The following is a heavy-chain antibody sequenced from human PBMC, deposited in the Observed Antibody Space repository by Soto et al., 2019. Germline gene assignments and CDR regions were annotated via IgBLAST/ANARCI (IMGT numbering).Heavy chain of an antibody. V-gene: IGHV4-39*07. CDR1: GGSISSSSYY. CDR2: IYYSGST. J-gene: IGHJ3*02. Sequence: SETLSLTCTVSGGSISSSSYYWGWIRQPPGKGLEWIGSIYYSGSTYYNPSLKSRVTISVDTSKNQFSLKLSSVTAADTAVYYCARAYYYDSSGSPPHAFDIWGQGTMVTVSS. D-gene: IGHD3-22*01. CDR3: ARAYYYDSSGSPPHAFDI.